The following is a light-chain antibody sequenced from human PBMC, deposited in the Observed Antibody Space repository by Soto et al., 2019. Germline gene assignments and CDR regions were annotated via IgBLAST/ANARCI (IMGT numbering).Light chain of an antibody. Sequence: EIVMTQSPATLSVSPGESATLSCRASHSITNDLAWYQHRPGQGPRLLIYGASRRATGIPDRFSGSGSGTDFTLTISRLEPEDFAVYYCQQYGSSPAYTFGQGTKLEIK. V-gene: IGKV3-20*01. CDR3: QQYGSSPAYT. CDR2: GAS. CDR1: HSITND. J-gene: IGKJ2*01.